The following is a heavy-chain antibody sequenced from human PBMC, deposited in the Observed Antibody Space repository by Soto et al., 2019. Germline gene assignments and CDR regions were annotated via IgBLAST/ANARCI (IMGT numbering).Heavy chain of an antibody. D-gene: IGHD3-3*01. J-gene: IGHJ4*02. CDR1: GGSISSGDYY. CDR3: ARGSSRITIFGVVISDFDY. V-gene: IGHV4-61*08. CDR2: TYYSGST. Sequence: SETLSLTCTVSGGSISSGDYYWSWIRQPPGKGLEWIGYTYYSGSTNYNPSLKSRVTISVDTSKNQFSLKVNSVTAADTAVYFCARGSSRITIFGVVISDFDYWGQGTLVTVSS.